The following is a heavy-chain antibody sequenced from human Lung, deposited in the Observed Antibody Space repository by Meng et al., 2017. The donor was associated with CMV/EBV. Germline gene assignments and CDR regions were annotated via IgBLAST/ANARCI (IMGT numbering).Heavy chain of an antibody. CDR2: IQWNGGRT. CDR3: VRGGYSGPHANPYGMDV. V-gene: IGHV3-20*04. Sequence: GGSLRLXCAVSGITFEDYGMSWVRQAPGKGLEWVSGIQWNGGRTGYADSVKGRFTISRDDAKNSVYLQMNSLRAEDTALYYCVRGGYSGPHANPYGMDVXGQGXTVTVSS. D-gene: IGHD5-12*01. J-gene: IGHJ6*02. CDR1: GITFEDYG.